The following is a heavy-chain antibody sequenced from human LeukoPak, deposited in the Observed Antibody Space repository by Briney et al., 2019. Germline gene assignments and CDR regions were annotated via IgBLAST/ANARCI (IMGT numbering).Heavy chain of an antibody. Sequence: AGGSLRLSCAASGFTVSSNYMSWVRQAPGKGLEWVSYISSSGSTIYYADSVKGRFTISRDNAKNSLYLQMNSLRAEDTAVYYCARAQDMVRGVIIRYFDYWGQGTLVTVSS. D-gene: IGHD3-10*01. J-gene: IGHJ4*02. CDR3: ARAQDMVRGVIIRYFDY. CDR1: GFTVSSNY. CDR2: ISSSGSTI. V-gene: IGHV3-11*01.